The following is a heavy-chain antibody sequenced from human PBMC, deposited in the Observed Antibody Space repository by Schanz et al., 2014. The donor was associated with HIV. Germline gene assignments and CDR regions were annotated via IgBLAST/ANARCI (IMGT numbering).Heavy chain of an antibody. CDR2: VNPESGNT. Sequence: QVQLVQSGPEVKKPGASVRVSCETSGYTFSDYDINWVRQAPGQGLEWMGWVNPESGNTGMADKFLGRLSLTRFPSTGTAYMELDSLRSDDTAVYYCAREKTTLNWFDPWGQGTLVTVSS. CDR3: AREKTTLNWFDP. J-gene: IGHJ5*02. V-gene: IGHV1-8*02. CDR1: GYTFSDYD.